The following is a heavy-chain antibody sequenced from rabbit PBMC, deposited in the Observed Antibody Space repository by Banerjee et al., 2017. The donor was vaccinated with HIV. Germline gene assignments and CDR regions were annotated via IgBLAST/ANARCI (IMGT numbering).Heavy chain of an antibody. J-gene: IGHJ4*01. Sequence: QLKESGGGLVQPGGTLKLSCKASGFDFSIYYMSWVRQAPGKGLEWIGYIDPVFGSTYYASWLNGRFTISSHNAQNTLYLQLNSLTAADTATYFCARDLAGVIGWNFDLWVPGTLVTVS. CDR3: ARDLAGVIGWNFDL. V-gene: IGHV1S7*01. CDR1: GFDFSIYY. CDR2: IDPVFGST. D-gene: IGHD4-1*01.